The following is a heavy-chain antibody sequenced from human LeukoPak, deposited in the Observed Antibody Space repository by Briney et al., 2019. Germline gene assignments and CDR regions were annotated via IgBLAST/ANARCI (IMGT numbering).Heavy chain of an antibody. Sequence: SETLSLTCTVSGGSLSSYYWSWIRQPPGKGLEWIGYIYYSGSTNYNPSLKSRVTISVDTSKNQFSLKLSSVTAADTAVYYCARASRSSSPFDYWGQGTLVTVSS. CDR3: ARASRSSSPFDY. V-gene: IGHV4-59*01. CDR1: GGSLSSYY. CDR2: IYYSGST. J-gene: IGHJ4*02. D-gene: IGHD6-13*01.